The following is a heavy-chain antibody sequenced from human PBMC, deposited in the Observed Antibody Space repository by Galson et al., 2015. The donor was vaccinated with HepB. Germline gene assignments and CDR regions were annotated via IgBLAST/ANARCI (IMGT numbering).Heavy chain of an antibody. J-gene: IGHJ4*02. CDR1: GGSFSGYY. CDR2: INHSGST. CDR3: ARARITMVRGVTHFDY. V-gene: IGHV4-34*01. D-gene: IGHD3-10*01. Sequence: ETLSLTCAVYGGSFSGYYWSWIRQPPGKGLEWIGEINHSGSTNYNPSLKSRVTISVDTSKNQFSLKLSSVTAADTAVYYCARARITMVRGVTHFDYWGQGTLVTVSS.